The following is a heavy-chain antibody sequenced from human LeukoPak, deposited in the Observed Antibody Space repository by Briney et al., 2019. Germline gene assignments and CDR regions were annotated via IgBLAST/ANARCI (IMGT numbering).Heavy chain of an antibody. CDR2: IYHSGST. CDR1: SYSISSGYY. CDR3: ARRVVYCSSTSCPYYYYYYMDV. D-gene: IGHD2-2*01. Sequence: SETLSLTCTVSSYSISSGYYWGWIRQPPGKGLEWIGSIYHSGSTYYNPSLKSRVTISVDTSKNQFSLKLSSVTAADTAVYYCARRVVYCSSTSCPYYYYYYMDVWGKGTTVTISS. J-gene: IGHJ6*03. V-gene: IGHV4-38-2*02.